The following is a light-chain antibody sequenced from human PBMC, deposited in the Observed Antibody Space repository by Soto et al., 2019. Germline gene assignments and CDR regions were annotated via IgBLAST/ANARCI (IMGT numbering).Light chain of an antibody. J-gene: IGLJ1*01. CDR3: SSYVGTNSYV. V-gene: IGLV2-8*01. CDR2: EVY. CDR1: SSDVGGYNY. Sequence: QSALTQPPSASGSPGQSVTISCTGTSSDVGGYNYVSWYQHHPGKAPKLIIYEVYKRPSGVPDRFSGSKSGNTAALTVSGLQAEDEADYYCSSYVGTNSYVFGTGTEVTVL.